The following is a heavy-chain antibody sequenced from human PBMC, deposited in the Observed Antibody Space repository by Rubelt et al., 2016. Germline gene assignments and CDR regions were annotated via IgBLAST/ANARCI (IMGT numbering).Heavy chain of an antibody. CDR1: GGSISSSSYY. D-gene: IGHD3-22*01. Sequence: QLQLQESGPGLVKPSETLSLTCTVSGGSISSSSYYWSWIRQHPGKGLEWIGYIYYSGSTYYNPSLKGGVTISVDTSKNQFSLKLSSVTAADTAVYYCARKGSGYYDSSGYYYFDYWGQGTLGTVSS. CDR2: IYYSGST. V-gene: IGHV4-39*07. J-gene: IGHJ4*02. CDR3: ARKGSGYYDSSGYYYFDY.